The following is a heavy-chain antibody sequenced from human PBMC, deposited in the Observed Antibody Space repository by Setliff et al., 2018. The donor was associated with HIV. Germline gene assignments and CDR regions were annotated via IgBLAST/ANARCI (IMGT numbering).Heavy chain of an antibody. CDR3: ARGAYRFDS. CDR2: FYYSWNT. D-gene: IGHD2-2*01. J-gene: IGHJ5*01. V-gene: IGHV4-39*07. CDR1: GASIGRRSDC. Sequence: KTSETLSLTCTVSGASIGRRSDCWGWIRQPPGKGLEWIGSFYYSWNTYYNPSLKNRVTISVDTSKNQFSLTLRSLTAADTAVYYCARGAYRFDSWGQGNLVTVSS.